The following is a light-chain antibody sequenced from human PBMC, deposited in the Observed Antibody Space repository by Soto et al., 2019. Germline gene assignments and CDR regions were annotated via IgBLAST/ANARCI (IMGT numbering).Light chain of an antibody. V-gene: IGKV3-20*01. CDR1: QSVSNTY. Sequence: EIVLTQSPGTLSLSPGDRATLSCRASQSVSNTYLAWYQQRPGQAPRLLIYGASNRATGIPDRFSGSGSGTEFILTISGLEPEDFATYYCQQYNSLSSVSFGGGTKVEI. J-gene: IGKJ4*01. CDR2: GAS. CDR3: QQYNSLSSVS.